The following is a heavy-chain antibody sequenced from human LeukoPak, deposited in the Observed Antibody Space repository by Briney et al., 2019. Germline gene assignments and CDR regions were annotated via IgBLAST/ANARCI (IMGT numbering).Heavy chain of an antibody. D-gene: IGHD2-2*01. Sequence: SQTLSLTCTVSGGSITSGSYYWSWIRRPAGKGLEWIGRIYTSGSTDYNPSLKSRVTISVDTSKNQFSLKLTSVTAADTAVYYCARGRGIREPASGYWGQGTLVTVSS. CDR1: GGSITSGSYY. CDR3: ARGRGIREPASGY. V-gene: IGHV4-61*02. CDR2: IYTSGST. J-gene: IGHJ4*02.